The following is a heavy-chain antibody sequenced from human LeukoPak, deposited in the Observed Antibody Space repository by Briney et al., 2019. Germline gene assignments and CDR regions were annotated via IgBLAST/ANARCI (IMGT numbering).Heavy chain of an antibody. CDR2: FDPEDGET. CDR3: ATQYDSSGYYYYDY. V-gene: IGHV1-24*01. CDR1: GYTLTELS. Sequence: AASVKVSCKVSGYTLTELSMHWVRPAPGKGLEWMGGFDPEDGETIYAQKFQGRVTMTEDTSTDTAYIELSSLRSEDTAVYYCATQYDSSGYYYYDYWGQGTLVTVSS. D-gene: IGHD3-22*01. J-gene: IGHJ4*02.